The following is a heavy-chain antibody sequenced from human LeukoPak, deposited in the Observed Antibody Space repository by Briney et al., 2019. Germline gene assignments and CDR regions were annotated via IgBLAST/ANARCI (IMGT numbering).Heavy chain of an antibody. J-gene: IGHJ6*02. Sequence: GGSLRLSCAASGFTVSSKYMSWVRQAPGKGLEWVSVIYSGGSTYYADSVKGRFTISRDNSKKTLYLQMNSLRPEDTAVYYCAKRPDDYSYGMDVWGQGTTVTVSS. CDR2: IYSGGST. CDR1: GFTVSSKY. V-gene: IGHV3-66*01. CDR3: AKRPDDYSYGMDV.